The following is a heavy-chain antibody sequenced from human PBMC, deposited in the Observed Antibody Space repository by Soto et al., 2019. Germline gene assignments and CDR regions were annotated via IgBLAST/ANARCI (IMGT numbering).Heavy chain of an antibody. D-gene: IGHD6-13*01. CDR3: ASTPRGSSSFDY. CDR1: GFTFSSYS. J-gene: IGHJ4*02. Sequence: GGSLRLSCAASGFTFSSYSMDWVRQAPGKGLEWVSSISSSSSYIYYADSVKGRFTISRDNAKNSLYLQMNSLRAEDTAVYYCASTPRGSSSFDYWGQGTLVTVSS. V-gene: IGHV3-21*01. CDR2: ISSSSSYI.